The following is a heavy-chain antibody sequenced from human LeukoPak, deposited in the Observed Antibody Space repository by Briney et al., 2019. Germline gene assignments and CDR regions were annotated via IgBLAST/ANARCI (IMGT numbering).Heavy chain of an antibody. CDR2: TSYDGSNK. V-gene: IGHV3-30*18. D-gene: IGHD3-22*01. CDR1: GFTFSSYG. J-gene: IGHJ4*02. CDR3: AKDEGSYYYDSSGYFDY. Sequence: GGSLRLSCAASGFTFSSYGMHWVRQAPGKGLEWVAVTSYDGSNKYYADSVKGRFTISRDNSKNTLYLQMNSLRAEDTAVYYCAKDEGSYYYDSSGYFDYWGQGTLVTVSS.